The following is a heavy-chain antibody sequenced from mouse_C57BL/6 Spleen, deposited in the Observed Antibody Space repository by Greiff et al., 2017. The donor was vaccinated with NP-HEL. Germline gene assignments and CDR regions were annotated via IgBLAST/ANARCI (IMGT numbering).Heavy chain of an antibody. D-gene: IGHD2-5*01. CDR2: INPGSGGT. CDR3: ARNYYSNPYAMDY. J-gene: IGHJ4*01. V-gene: IGHV1-54*01. Sequence: VQLQQSGAELVRPGTSVKVSCKASGYAFTNYLIEWVKQRPGQGLEWIGVINPGSGGTNYNEKFKGKATLTADKSSSTAYMQLSSLTSEDSAVYFCARNYYSNPYAMDYWGQGTSVTVSS. CDR1: GYAFTNYL.